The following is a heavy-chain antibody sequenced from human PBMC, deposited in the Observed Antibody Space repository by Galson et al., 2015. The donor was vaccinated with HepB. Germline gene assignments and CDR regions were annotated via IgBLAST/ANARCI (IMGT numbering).Heavy chain of an antibody. CDR2: TYWRSQWFN. CDR1: GDSVSSNNAA. J-gene: IGHJ4*02. D-gene: IGHD6-19*01. Sequence: CAISGDSVSSNNAAWNRIRQSPSRGLEWLGRTYWRSQWFNDYAVSVKSRITIISDTPKNQISLHLESVTPEDTAVYYCARGYSSGWKHFDSWGQGTLVTVSS. V-gene: IGHV6-1*01. CDR3: ARGYSSGWKHFDS.